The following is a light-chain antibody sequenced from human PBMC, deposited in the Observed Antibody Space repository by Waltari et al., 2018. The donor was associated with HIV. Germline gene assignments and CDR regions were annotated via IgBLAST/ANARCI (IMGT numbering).Light chain of an antibody. CDR2: DNN. Sequence: QSVLTQPPSISAAPGQNVSISCSGSNSNIGTIDVSWYQQIPATAPKLLIYDNNKRPSGIPDRFSGSKSRTSASLDITGLQTGDEADYYCGTWDGRLTAGVFGGGTKLTVL. V-gene: IGLV1-51*01. J-gene: IGLJ3*02. CDR1: NSNIGTID. CDR3: GTWDGRLTAGV.